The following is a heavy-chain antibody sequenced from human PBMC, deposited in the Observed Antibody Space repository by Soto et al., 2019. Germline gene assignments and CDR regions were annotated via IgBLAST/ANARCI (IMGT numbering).Heavy chain of an antibody. J-gene: IGHJ6*03. CDR1: GFTFSSYS. V-gene: IGHV3-21*01. CDR3: ARGEVMVVVVAATPYYYYYMDV. Sequence: GGSLRLSCAASGFTFSSYSMNWVRQAPGKGLEWVSSISSSSSYIYYADSVKGRFTISRDNAKNSLYLQMNSLRAEDTAVYYCARGEVMVVVVAATPYYYYYMDVWGKGTTVTVSS. D-gene: IGHD2-15*01. CDR2: ISSSSSYI.